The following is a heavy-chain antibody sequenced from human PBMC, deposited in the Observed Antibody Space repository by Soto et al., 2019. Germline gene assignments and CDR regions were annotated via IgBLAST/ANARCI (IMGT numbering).Heavy chain of an antibody. V-gene: IGHV1-8*02. D-gene: IGHD3-3*01. CDR2: MNPNSGNT. J-gene: IGHJ6*02. Sequence: GASVKVSCKASGYTFTSYDINWVRQATGQGLEWMGWMNPNSGNTGYAQKFQGRVTMTRNTSISTAYMELSSLRSEDTAVYYCARVAHYDFWSGYPYYYYYGMDVWGQGTTVTVSS. CDR1: GYTFTSYD. CDR3: ARVAHYDFWSGYPYYYYYGMDV.